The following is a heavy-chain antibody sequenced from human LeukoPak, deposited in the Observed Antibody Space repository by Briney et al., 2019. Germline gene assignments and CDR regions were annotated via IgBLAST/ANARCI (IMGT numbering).Heavy chain of an antibody. CDR2: IPNDESNE. CDR3: AKDNPVLDS. Sequence: PGGSLLLSCAASGFTFSTFGMHWVRQARAKGPEWVSNIPNDESNEYYADSVKGRFTISRDTSKNTLFLQMNSLRVEDTAVYYCAKDNPVLDSWGQGTLVTVSS. J-gene: IGHJ4*02. V-gene: IGHV3-30*02. CDR1: GFTFSTFG.